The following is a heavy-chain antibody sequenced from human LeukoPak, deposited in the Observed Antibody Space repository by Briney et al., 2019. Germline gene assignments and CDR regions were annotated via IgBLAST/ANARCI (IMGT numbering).Heavy chain of an antibody. CDR1: GYTFTSYD. D-gene: IGHD3-3*01. V-gene: IGHV1-8*01. CDR2: MNPNSGNT. Sequence: ASVKVSCKASGYTFTSYDINWVRQATGQGLEWMGWMNPNSGNTGHAQKFQGRVTMTRNTSISTDYMELSSLRSEDTAVYYCARGLGRYDFWSGDARYYYYYMDVWGKGTTVTVSS. J-gene: IGHJ6*03. CDR3: ARGLGRYDFWSGDARYYYYYMDV.